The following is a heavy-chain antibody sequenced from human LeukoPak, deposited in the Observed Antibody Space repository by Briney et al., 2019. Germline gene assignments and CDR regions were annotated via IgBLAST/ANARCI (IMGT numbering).Heavy chain of an antibody. V-gene: IGHV1-46*01. J-gene: IGHJ3*02. CDR1: GYTFTSYY. D-gene: IGHD3-22*01. CDR2: INPSGGST. CDR3: AREPNLHYYDSSGYYYVGAFDI. Sequence: GASVKVSCKASGYTFTSYYMHWVRQAPGQGLEWMEIINPSGGSTSYAQKFQGRVTMTRDTSTSTVYMELSSLRSEDTAVYYCAREPNLHYYDSSGYYYVGAFDIWGQGTMVTVSS.